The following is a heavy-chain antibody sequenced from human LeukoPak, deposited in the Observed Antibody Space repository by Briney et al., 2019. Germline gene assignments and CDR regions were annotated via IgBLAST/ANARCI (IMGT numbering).Heavy chain of an antibody. CDR3: ARAARLHGGPYLIGP. D-gene: IGHD2-21*01. Sequence: ASVKVSCKTSGYSFTDYHMHWVRQAPGQGLEWMGWINPNSGGTSSAQKFQGRVTMTRDTSIDTVDMGVSWLTFDDTAIYYCARAARLHGGPYLIGPWGQGTLVSVSS. CDR1: GYSFTDYH. CDR2: INPNSGGT. V-gene: IGHV1-2*02. J-gene: IGHJ5*02.